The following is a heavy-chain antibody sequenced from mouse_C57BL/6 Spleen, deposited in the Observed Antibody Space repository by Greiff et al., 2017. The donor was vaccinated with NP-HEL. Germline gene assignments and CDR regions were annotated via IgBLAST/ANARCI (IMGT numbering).Heavy chain of an antibody. V-gene: IGHV1-39*01. CDR2: INPNYGTT. CDR3: ASSYGYDNYFDY. D-gene: IGHD2-2*01. CDR1: GYSFTDYN. Sequence: EVKLVESGPELVKPGASVKISCKASGYSFTDYNMNWVKQSNGKSLEWIGVINPNYGTTSYNQKFKGKATLTVDQSSSTAYMQLNSLTSEDSAVYYCASSYGYDNYFDYWGQGTTLTVSS. J-gene: IGHJ2*01.